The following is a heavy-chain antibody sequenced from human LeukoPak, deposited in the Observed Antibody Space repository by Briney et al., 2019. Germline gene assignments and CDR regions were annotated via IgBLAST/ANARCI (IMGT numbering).Heavy chain of an antibody. CDR2: IKKDVGEK. CDR1: GFTFSSHW. Sequence: GGSLRLSCAASGFTFSSHWMTWIRQAPGKGLEWVASIKKDVGEKFYVDSVKGRFTISRDNAKNSLYLHMNSLRVEDTAVYYCARGHLYANFDYWGQGTLVTVSS. D-gene: IGHD5/OR15-5a*01. V-gene: IGHV3-7*01. CDR3: ARGHLYANFDY. J-gene: IGHJ4*02.